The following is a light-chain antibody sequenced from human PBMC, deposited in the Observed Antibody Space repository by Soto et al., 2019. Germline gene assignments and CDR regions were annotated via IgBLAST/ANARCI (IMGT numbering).Light chain of an antibody. Sequence: QSALTQPASVSGSPGQSITISCTGTSSDVGGYNYVSWYQQHPGKAPKLLIYDVDKRPPGVPSRFSGSKSGNTASLTVSGLQADDEADYYCLSYGGNNNYVFGTGTKLTVL. V-gene: IGLV2-8*01. CDR3: LSYGGNNNYV. J-gene: IGLJ1*01. CDR1: SSDVGGYNY. CDR2: DVD.